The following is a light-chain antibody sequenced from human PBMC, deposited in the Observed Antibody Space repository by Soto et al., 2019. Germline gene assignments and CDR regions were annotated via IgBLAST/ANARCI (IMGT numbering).Light chain of an antibody. J-gene: IGKJ5*01. CDR3: QHYVTSSIT. Sequence: VVLTQSPATLSLSQGERATLSCRASQSVSSYLGWYQQKPGQAPRLLMYGASSRATGTPDRISGGGSGTDFTLTISRLEPEDFAVYYCQHYVTSSITFGQGTRLEIK. V-gene: IGKV3-20*01. CDR2: GAS. CDR1: QSVSSY.